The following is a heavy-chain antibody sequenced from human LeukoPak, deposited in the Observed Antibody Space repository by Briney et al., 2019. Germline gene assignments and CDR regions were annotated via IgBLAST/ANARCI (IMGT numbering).Heavy chain of an antibody. CDR3: AEDFSGSGWYNYFDP. Sequence: GGTLRLSRAASGFTFSSYAMSWVRQAPGTGREGVTMMSYDGNANYYADSVRGRFTISTDTSKNTLYLQMESLTAEDTAVYYCAEDFSGSGWYNYFDPWGPGILVAVSS. D-gene: IGHD6-19*01. J-gene: IGHJ5*02. V-gene: IGHV3-30*18. CDR2: MSYDGNAN. CDR1: GFTFSSYA.